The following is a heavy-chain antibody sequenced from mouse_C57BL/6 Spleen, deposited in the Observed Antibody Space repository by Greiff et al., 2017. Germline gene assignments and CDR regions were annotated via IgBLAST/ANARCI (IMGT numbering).Heavy chain of an antibody. CDR3: ARKEDDYYGSSSYYFDY. CDR2: IDPSDSYT. CDR1: GYTFTRYW. V-gene: IGHV1-50*01. D-gene: IGHD1-1*01. J-gene: IGHJ2*01. Sequence: QVQLQQPGAELVKPGASVKLSCKASGYTFTRYWMQWVKQRPGQGLEWIGEIDPSDSYTTYNQKFKGKATLTVDTSSSTAYMQLSSLTSEDSAVYYCARKEDDYYGSSSYYFDYWGQGTTLTVSS.